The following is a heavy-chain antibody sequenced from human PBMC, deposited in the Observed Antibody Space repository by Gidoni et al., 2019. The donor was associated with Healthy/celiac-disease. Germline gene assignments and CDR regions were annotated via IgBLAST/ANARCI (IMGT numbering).Heavy chain of an antibody. CDR2: MYYSGSS. D-gene: IGHD6-13*01. V-gene: IGHV4-59*01. J-gene: IGHJ5*01. Sequence: QVKLQESGPGLVKPSETLSLTCTVSGGSISSYYWTWIRQPPGKGLEWIGYMYYSGSSSYNPSLKSRVTISVDTSKNQISLKLSSVTAADTAVYYCARASGSTWYIDWFDSWGQGSLVTVSS. CDR3: ARASGSTWYIDWFDS. CDR1: GGSISSYY.